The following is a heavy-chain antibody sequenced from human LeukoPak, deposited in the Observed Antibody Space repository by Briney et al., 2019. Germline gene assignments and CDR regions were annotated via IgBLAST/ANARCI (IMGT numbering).Heavy chain of an antibody. CDR1: GFTFSSYE. CDR2: ISSSGSTI. Sequence: PGGSLRLSCAASGFTFSSYEMNWVRQAPGKGLEWVSYISSSGSTIYYADSVKGRFTISRDNAKNSLYLQMNSLRAEDTAVYYCARDQGYSYRDDLFDYWGQGTLVTVSS. CDR3: ARDQGYSYRDDLFDY. V-gene: IGHV3-48*03. D-gene: IGHD5-18*01. J-gene: IGHJ4*02.